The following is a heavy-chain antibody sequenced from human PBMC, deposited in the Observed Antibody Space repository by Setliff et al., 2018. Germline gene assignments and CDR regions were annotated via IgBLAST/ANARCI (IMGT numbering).Heavy chain of an antibody. Sequence: GGSLRLSCVGSGFPLGDYGMDWVRQTPGEGLEWVAGVIQGGSGVYADSVKGRSTISRDNSRNTFFLQMNNLRAEDTATYYCAKDRVNDGYWDFDSWGQGIVVTVSS. CDR3: AKDRVNDGYWDFDS. CDR1: GFPLGDYG. J-gene: IGHJ4*02. D-gene: IGHD1-1*01. V-gene: IGHV3-23*03. CDR2: VIQGGSG.